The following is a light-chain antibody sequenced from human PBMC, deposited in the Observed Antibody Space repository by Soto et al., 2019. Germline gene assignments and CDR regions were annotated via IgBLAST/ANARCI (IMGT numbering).Light chain of an antibody. Sequence: DIVMTQSPDSLAVSLGERATINCKYSESVLYSSNNKNYLAWYQQKPGQPPKLLIYWASTRESGVPDRFSGSGSGTDFTLTISSLQAEDVALYYCQQYYSTPFTFGPGTKVDIK. CDR1: ESVLYSSNNKNY. J-gene: IGKJ3*01. CDR3: QQYYSTPFT. V-gene: IGKV4-1*01. CDR2: WAS.